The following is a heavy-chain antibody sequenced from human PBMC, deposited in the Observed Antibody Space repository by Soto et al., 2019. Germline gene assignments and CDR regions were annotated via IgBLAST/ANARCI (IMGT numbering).Heavy chain of an antibody. CDR1: GYPLSSYH. J-gene: IGHJ5*02. Sequence: QVQLVQSGAEVKKPGASVKVSCKASGYPLSSYHMHWVRQAPGQGLAWLGRINPSRGDTTYAQKLQGRVTVTRDTSTSTVYMELSSLRSEDTAVYYCSRGYTWHYDIWFDPWGQGTLVTVTS. V-gene: IGHV1-46*03. CDR3: SRGYTWHYDIWFDP. D-gene: IGHD1-7*01. CDR2: INPSRGDT.